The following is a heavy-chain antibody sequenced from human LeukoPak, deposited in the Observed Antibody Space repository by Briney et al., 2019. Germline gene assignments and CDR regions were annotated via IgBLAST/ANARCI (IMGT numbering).Heavy chain of an antibody. J-gene: IGHJ4*02. CDR3: SRRGVASDDY. CDR2: IHPGDSDT. CDR1: GYTFRSYW. D-gene: IGHD2-15*01. V-gene: IGHV5-51*01. Sequence: GESLKTSCKSSGYTFRSYWIGWVRQMPGKGLEWMGIIHPGDSDTRYSPSFQGQVTISADKSTSTVYLQWSSLKASDTAMYCCSRRGVASDDYWGQGTLLIVSS.